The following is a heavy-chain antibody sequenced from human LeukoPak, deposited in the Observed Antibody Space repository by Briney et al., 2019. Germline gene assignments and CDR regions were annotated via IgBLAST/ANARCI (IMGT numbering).Heavy chain of an antibody. Sequence: SGGSLRLSCAASGFTFSSYGMHWVRQAPGKGLEWVAVIWYDGSNKYYADSVKGRFTISRDNSKNTLYLQMNSLRAEDTAVYYCARVNAPPAVAGTVVGDRDYYYYGMDVWGQGTTVTVSS. J-gene: IGHJ6*02. CDR2: IWYDGSNK. CDR1: GFTFSSYG. CDR3: ARVNAPPAVAGTVVGDRDYYYYGMDV. D-gene: IGHD6-19*01. V-gene: IGHV3-33*01.